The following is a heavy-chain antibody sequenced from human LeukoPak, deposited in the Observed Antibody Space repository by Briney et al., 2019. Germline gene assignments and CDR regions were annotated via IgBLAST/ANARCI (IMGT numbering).Heavy chain of an antibody. J-gene: IGHJ3*02. CDR2: IYYSGST. V-gene: IGHV4-59*01. CDR3: ARESVETYAFDI. D-gene: IGHD5-24*01. CDR1: GGSISSYY. Sequence: KPSETLSLTCTVSGGSISSYYWSWIRQPPGKGLEWIGYIYYSGSTNYNPSLKSRVTISVDTSKNQFSLKLSSVTAEDTAVYYCARESVETYAFDIWGQGTMVTVSS.